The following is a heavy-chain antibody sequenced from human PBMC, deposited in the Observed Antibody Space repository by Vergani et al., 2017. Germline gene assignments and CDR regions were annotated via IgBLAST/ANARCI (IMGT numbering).Heavy chain of an antibody. D-gene: IGHD2-21*02. CDR1: GFTLSQCW. CDR3: ARARCGGACFMSNWLDT. J-gene: IGHJ5*02. Sequence: EVQLVESGGGLVQPGGSLRLSCAASGFTLSQCWMHWVRQTPGTGLEWVSRVKSDGNSAMYADSVKGRFTISRDNSKNTLYLEMKSLRVEDTAVYYCARARCGGACFMSNWLDTWGQGTLVSVSS. V-gene: IGHV3-74*03. CDR2: VKSDGNSA.